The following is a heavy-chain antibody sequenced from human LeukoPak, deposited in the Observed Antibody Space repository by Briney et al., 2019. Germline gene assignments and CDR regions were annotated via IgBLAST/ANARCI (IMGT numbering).Heavy chain of an antibody. J-gene: IGHJ4*02. CDR2: ISAHNGNT. CDR1: GYTFTSYY. Sequence: ASVKVSCKASGYTFTSYYISWVRQAPGQGLEWMGWISAHNGNTNYAQKFQGRVSMTTDTSTSTAYMELRSPTSDNTAVYYCARLASSGYYTEYYLDYWGQGTLVTVSS. CDR3: ARLASSGYYTEYYLDY. V-gene: IGHV1-18*01. D-gene: IGHD6-19*01.